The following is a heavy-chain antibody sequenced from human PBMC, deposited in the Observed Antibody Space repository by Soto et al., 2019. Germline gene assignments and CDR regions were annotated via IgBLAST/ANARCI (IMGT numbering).Heavy chain of an antibody. J-gene: IGHJ4*02. V-gene: IGHV3-11*05. CDR1: GFTFSDYY. Sequence: GGSLRLSCAASGFTFSDYYMSWIRQAPGKGLEWVSYISSSSSYTNYADSVKGRFTISRDNAKNSLYLQMNSLRAEDTAVYDCARVDQKMATIIYWGQGTLVTVSS. CDR3: ARVDQKMATIIY. CDR2: ISSSSSYT. D-gene: IGHD5-12*01.